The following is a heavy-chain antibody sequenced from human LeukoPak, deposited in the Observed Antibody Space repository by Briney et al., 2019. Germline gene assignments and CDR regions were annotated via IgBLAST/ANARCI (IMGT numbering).Heavy chain of an antibody. CDR2: IDPSDSYT. Sequence: GESLRISCKGSGYSFTSYWISWVRQMPGKGLEWMGRIDPSDSYTNYSPSFQGHVTISADKFISTAYLQWSSLKASDTAMYYCARQTFGGVIVIPEFDYWGQGTLVTVPS. J-gene: IGHJ4*02. CDR1: GYSFTSYW. V-gene: IGHV5-10-1*01. D-gene: IGHD3-16*02. CDR3: ARQTFGGVIVIPEFDY.